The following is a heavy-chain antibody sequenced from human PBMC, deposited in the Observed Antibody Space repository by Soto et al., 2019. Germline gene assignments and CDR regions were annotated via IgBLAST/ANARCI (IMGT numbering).Heavy chain of an antibody. J-gene: IGHJ4*02. CDR3: ARESADLTSNFDY. CDR2: ISSTTNYI. Sequence: GSLILSCAASGFTFNRYSMNWVRQAPGKGLEWVSSISSTTNYIYYGDSMKGRFTISRDNAKNSLYLEMNSLRAEDTAVYYCARESADLTSNFDYWGQGPLVTVSS. CDR1: GFTFNRYS. V-gene: IGHV3-21*06.